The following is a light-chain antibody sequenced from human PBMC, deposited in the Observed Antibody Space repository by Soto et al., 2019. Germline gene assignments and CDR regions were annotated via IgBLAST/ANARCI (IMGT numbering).Light chain of an antibody. CDR2: GAS. V-gene: IGKV3-20*01. CDR3: QQDGSSRWT. J-gene: IGKJ1*01. Sequence: EIVLTQSPGTLSSSPGERATLSCRASQSVSSSYLAWHQQNPGQAPRLLIYGASSRATGIPDRFSGSGSGTDFTLTISRLEPEDSAVYYCQQDGSSRWTFGQGTKVEIK. CDR1: QSVSSSY.